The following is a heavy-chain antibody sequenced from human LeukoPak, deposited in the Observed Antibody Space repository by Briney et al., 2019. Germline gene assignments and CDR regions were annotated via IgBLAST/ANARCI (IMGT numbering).Heavy chain of an antibody. J-gene: IGHJ6*02. CDR1: GYTFTSYG. Sequence: ASAKVSCKASGYTFTSYGISWVRQAPGQGLEWMGWISANNGNTNYAQKLQGRVTMTTDTSTSTAYMELRSLRSDDTAVYYCARDLGATIARGTYYYYGMDVWGQGTTVTVSS. CDR3: ARDLGATIARGTYYYYGMDV. CDR2: ISANNGNT. V-gene: IGHV1-18*01. D-gene: IGHD5-12*01.